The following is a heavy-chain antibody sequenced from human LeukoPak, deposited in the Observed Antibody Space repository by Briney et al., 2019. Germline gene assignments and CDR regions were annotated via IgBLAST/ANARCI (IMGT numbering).Heavy chain of an antibody. CDR2: VFWNGVDK. CDR3: SKDISAGGLDV. J-gene: IGHJ6*02. D-gene: IGHD3-16*02. CDR1: GFIVNDYA. Sequence: GGSLRLSCVASGFIVNDYAIHWVRQTPGKGLEWVAGVFWNGVDKGYADSVKGRFTIFRDNAKNSMYLQMNSLRIEDTALYYCSKDISAGGLDVWGPGTPVTVSS. V-gene: IGHV3-9*01.